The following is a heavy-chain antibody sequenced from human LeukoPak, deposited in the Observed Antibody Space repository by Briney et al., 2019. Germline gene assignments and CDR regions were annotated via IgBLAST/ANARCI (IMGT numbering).Heavy chain of an antibody. D-gene: IGHD3-10*01. Sequence: GGPLRLSCAASGFTFSSYVVHWVRQAPGKGREWVAGISFDGSNKYYADSVKGRFTNSRDNSKNTLYLQMNSLRAEDTAVYYCAKEPGETSLFVVDYWGQGTLVTVSS. J-gene: IGHJ4*02. CDR2: ISFDGSNK. V-gene: IGHV3-30*18. CDR3: AKEPGETSLFVVDY. CDR1: GFTFSSYV.